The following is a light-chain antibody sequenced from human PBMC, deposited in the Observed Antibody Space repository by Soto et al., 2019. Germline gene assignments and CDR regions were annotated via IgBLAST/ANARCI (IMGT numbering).Light chain of an antibody. CDR1: ASNIGNNS. CDR2: DDN. CDR3: GTWDTSLPACV. Sequence: QSVLTQPPSVSAAPGQRVTISCSGSASNIGNNSVSWYQQLPGAAPKLLIYDDNNRPSGIPDRFSGSKSGTSATLGITGLQTGDEADYYCGTWDTSLPACVFGPGT. J-gene: IGLJ1*01. V-gene: IGLV1-51*01.